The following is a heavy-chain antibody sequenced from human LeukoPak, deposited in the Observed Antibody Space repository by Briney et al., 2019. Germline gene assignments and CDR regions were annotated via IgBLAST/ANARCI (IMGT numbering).Heavy chain of an antibody. D-gene: IGHD4-23*01. CDR2: ISSTASSI. CDR1: EFTFSSYS. CDR3: ARDVTYHGGDWFDP. J-gene: IGHJ5*02. V-gene: IGHV3-48*04. Sequence: GGSLRLSCAASEFTFSSYSMSWVRQAPGKGLEWVSYISSTASSIYYADSMKGRFTISRDNAKNSLYLQTNSLRAEDTAVYYCARDVTYHGGDWFDPWGQGTLVTVSS.